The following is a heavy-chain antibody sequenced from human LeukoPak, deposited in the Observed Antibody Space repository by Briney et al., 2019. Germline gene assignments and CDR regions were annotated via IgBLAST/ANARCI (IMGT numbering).Heavy chain of an antibody. CDR3: ARLYYGSGTTNDY. J-gene: IGHJ4*02. Sequence: GGSLRLSCAASGFTFSSYAMSWVRQAPGKGLEWVSAISGSGGSTYYADSVKGRFTISRDNSKNTLYLQMNSLRAEDTAVYYCARLYYGSGTTNDYWGQGTLVTVSS. CDR1: GFTFSSYA. V-gene: IGHV3-23*01. CDR2: ISGSGGST. D-gene: IGHD3-10*01.